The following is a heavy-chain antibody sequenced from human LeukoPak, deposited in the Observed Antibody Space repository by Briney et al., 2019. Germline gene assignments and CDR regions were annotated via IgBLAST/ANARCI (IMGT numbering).Heavy chain of an antibody. CDR1: GGSFSGYY. D-gene: IGHD2-21*01. V-gene: IGHV4-34*01. CDR3: ARHSRRYYYYMDV. J-gene: IGHJ6*03. Sequence: SETLSLTCAVYGGSFSGYYWSWIRQPPGKGLEWIGGINHSGSTNYNPSLKSRVTISVDTSKNQFSLKLSSVTAADTAVYYCARHSRRYYYYMDVWGKGTTVTISS. CDR2: INHSGST.